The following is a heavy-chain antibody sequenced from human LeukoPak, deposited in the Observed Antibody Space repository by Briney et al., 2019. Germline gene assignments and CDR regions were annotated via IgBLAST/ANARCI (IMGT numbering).Heavy chain of an antibody. CDR1: GGSISSYY. CDR3: AGHTLYYDSSGYGFYYFDY. J-gene: IGHJ4*02. V-gene: IGHV4-4*07. Sequence: SETLSLTCTVSGGSISSYYWSWIRQPAGKGLEWIGRIYTIGNTNYNPSLKSRVTMSVDTSKNQFSLKLSSVTAADTAVYYCAGHTLYYDSSGYGFYYFDYWGQGTLVTVSS. CDR2: IYTIGNT. D-gene: IGHD3-22*01.